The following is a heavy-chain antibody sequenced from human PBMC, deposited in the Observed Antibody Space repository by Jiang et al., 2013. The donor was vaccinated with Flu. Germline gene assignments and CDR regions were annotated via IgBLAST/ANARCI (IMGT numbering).Heavy chain of an antibody. CDR3: ARGSAGTGRYYDSSGYYDY. CDR2: INHSGST. V-gene: IGHV4-34*01. D-gene: IGHD3-22*01. Sequence: EWIGEINHSGSTNYNPSLKSRVTISVDTSKNQFSLKLSSVTAADTAVYYCARGSAGTGRYYDSSGYYDYWGQGTLVTVSS. J-gene: IGHJ4*02.